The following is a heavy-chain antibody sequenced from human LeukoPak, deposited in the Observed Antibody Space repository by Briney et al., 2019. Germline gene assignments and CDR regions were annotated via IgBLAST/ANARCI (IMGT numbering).Heavy chain of an antibody. D-gene: IGHD3-10*01. CDR1: GGSISSSNYY. CDR3: ILGGKLDY. V-gene: IGHV4-39*01. CDR2: IYHTENI. J-gene: IGHJ4*02. Sequence: PSETLSLTCTVSGGSISSSNYYRGWIRLPPGKGLEWIGGIYHTENIHYNPSLKSRVTISVDTSKNQLSLRPNSVTAADTALYYCILGGKLDYWGQGILVTVSS.